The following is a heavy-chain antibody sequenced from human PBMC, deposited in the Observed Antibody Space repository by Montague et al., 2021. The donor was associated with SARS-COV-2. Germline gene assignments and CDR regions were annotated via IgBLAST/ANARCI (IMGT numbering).Heavy chain of an antibody. V-gene: IGHV4-59*01. CDR1: GGSISSYS. J-gene: IGHJ4*02. D-gene: IGHD5-12*01. CDR2: IYYHGST. CDR3: ARGGGYSGYDHDY. Sequence: SETLSLTCTVSGGSISSYSWSWIRQPPGNGLEWSAFIYYHGSTNYNPALKSRVTISVDTSKNQFSLKLSSVTAADPAVYYYARGGGYSGYDHDYWGQGTLVTGSA.